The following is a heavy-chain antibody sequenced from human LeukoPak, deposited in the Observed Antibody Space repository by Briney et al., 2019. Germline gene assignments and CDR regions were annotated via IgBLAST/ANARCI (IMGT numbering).Heavy chain of an antibody. CDR2: LYHSDTT. Sequence: PSETLSLTCDVSGYSISNGNYWVWIRQPPGKGLERIGSLYHSDTTYYNPSLKSRVTMSVDTSKNQFSLKLSFLTAADTAVYYCARQHDSYFYYYVDVWGKGTTVTVSS. V-gene: IGHV4-38-2*01. CDR1: GYSISNGNY. CDR3: ARQHDSYFYYYVDV. J-gene: IGHJ6*03.